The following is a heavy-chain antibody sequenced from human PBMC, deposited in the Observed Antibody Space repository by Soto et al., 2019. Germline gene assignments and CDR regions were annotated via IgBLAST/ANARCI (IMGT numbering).Heavy chain of an antibody. D-gene: IGHD6-13*01. V-gene: IGHV1-18*01. CDR3: ARDLAAGNCDY. CDR2: ISAYNGNT. CDR1: GYTFTSYG. Sequence: ASVKVSCKASGYTFTSYGISWVRQAPGQGLERMGWISAYNGNTNYAQKLQGRVTMTTDTSTSTAYMELRSLRSDDTAVYCCARDLAAGNCDYWGQGTLVTVSS. J-gene: IGHJ4*02.